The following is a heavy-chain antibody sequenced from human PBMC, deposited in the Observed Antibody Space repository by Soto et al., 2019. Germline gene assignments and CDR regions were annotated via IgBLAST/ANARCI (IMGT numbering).Heavy chain of an antibody. CDR2: IIPIFGTA. J-gene: IGHJ4*02. CDR1: GGTFSSYA. V-gene: IGHV1-69*13. CDR3: ARWCSSTSCTAGLDY. Sequence: SVKVSCKASGGTFSSYAISWVRQAPGQGLEWMGGIIPIFGTANYAQKFQGRVTITADESTSTAYMELSSLRSEDTAVCYCARWCSSTSCTAGLDYCCQDTLVPVSS. D-gene: IGHD2-2*01.